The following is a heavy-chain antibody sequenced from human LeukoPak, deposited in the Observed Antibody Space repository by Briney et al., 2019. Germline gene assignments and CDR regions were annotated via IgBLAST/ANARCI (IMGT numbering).Heavy chain of an antibody. CDR1: GFTFTGYA. D-gene: IGHD2-15*01. Sequence: PGGSLRLSCAASGFTFTGYALNWVRQAPGKGLEWVSSISTGTYIYYADSVKGRFTISRDNSKNTLYLQMNSLRAEDTAVYYCARELPPVVTYYFDYWGQGTLVTVPS. V-gene: IGHV3-69-1*02. J-gene: IGHJ4*02. CDR3: ARELPPVVTYYFDY. CDR2: ISTGTYI.